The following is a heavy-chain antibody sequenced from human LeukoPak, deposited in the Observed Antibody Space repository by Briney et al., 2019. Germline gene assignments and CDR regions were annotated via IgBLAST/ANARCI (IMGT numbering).Heavy chain of an antibody. V-gene: IGHV4-34*01. CDR2: INHSGST. J-gene: IGHJ5*02. CDR3: ARGNLLTNWFDP. CDR1: GRSFGGYY. D-gene: IGHD1-26*01. Sequence: SETLSLTCAVYGRSFGGYYWSWIRQPPGKGLEWIGEINHSGSTNYNPSLKSRVTISVDTSKNQFSLKLSSVTAADTAVYYCARGNLLTNWFDPWGQGTLVTVSS.